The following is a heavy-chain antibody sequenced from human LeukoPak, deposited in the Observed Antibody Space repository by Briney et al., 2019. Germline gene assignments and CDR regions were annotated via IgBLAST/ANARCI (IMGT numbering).Heavy chain of an antibody. CDR3: AGDGGGTYQDFDY. J-gene: IGHJ4*02. Sequence: GASVQVSCKASGYTFTDSSIHWVRQAPGQGLEWMGWINCDSGVTKYAEKLQGRVSMTRDTSISTAYMDLSRLTSDDTAIYYCAGDGGGTYQDFDYWGQGTLVTVSS. D-gene: IGHD1-26*01. CDR1: GYTFTDSS. V-gene: IGHV1-2*02. CDR2: INCDSGVT.